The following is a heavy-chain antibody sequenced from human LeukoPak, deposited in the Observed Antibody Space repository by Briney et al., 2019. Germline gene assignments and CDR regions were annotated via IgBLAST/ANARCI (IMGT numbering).Heavy chain of an antibody. D-gene: IGHD1-14*01. CDR1: GAGVSSNSAT. Sequence: SQTLSLTCAISGAGVSSNSATWDWIRQSPSRGLEWLGRTYYGSKWYNEYAPSLRSRIIINPDTSQNQFSLQLNSVIPEDTALYYCTRGSNLAFDVWDQGTMVTVSS. CDR3: TRGSNLAFDV. V-gene: IGHV6-1*01. J-gene: IGHJ3*01. CDR2: TYYGSKWYN.